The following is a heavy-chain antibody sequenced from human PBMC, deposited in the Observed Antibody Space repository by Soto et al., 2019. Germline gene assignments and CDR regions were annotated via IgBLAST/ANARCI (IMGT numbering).Heavy chain of an antibody. CDR2: IYYSGST. CDR3: AGVRGGTTCWFDP. Sequence: SETLSLTCTFSGCSISSGGYYWSWIRQHPGKGLEWIGYIYYSGSTYYNPSLKSRVTISVDTSKNQFSLKLSSVTAADTAVYYCAGVRGGTTCWFDPGAKGTLVTVSS. V-gene: IGHV4-31*03. CDR1: GCSISSGGYY. D-gene: IGHD1-1*01. J-gene: IGHJ5*02.